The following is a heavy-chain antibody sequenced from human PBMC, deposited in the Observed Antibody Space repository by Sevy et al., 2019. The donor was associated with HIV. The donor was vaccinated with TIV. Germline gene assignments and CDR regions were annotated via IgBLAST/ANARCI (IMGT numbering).Heavy chain of an antibody. CDR2: ISPHTGDT. D-gene: IGHD2-15*01. Sequence: ASVKVSCKVSGYTFSIYRITWVRQAPGQGLEWMGWISPHTGDTKFAENFQDRVTMSTDTSTATAYMELSSLRSDDTAVYYCARAFCTSGRRYSLAYWGQGTLVTVSS. CDR1: GYTFSIYR. CDR3: ARAFCTSGRRYSLAY. V-gene: IGHV1-18*01. J-gene: IGHJ4*02.